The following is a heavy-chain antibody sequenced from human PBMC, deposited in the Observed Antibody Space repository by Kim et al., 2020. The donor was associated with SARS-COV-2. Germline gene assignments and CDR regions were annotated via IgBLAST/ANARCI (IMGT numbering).Heavy chain of an antibody. J-gene: IGHJ4*02. CDR3: ARDNDPQGHYYFDY. V-gene: IGHV3-33*01. CDR2: IWYDGSKR. CDR1: GFTFNHYG. D-gene: IGHD1-1*01. Sequence: GGSLRLSCATSGFTFNHYGMHWVRQAPGKGLEWVAVIWYDGSKRYYADSVKGRFTILRDDSKNTLYLQLSSLRAEDTAVYYCARDNDPQGHYYFDYWGQGALVTVSS.